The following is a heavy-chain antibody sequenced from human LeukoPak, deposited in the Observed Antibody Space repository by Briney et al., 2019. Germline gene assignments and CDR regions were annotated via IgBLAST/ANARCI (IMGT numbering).Heavy chain of an antibody. CDR1: GYTFTDYY. D-gene: IGHD3-22*01. Sequence: ASVKVSCKVSGYTFTDYYMHWVRQAPGKGLEWMGLVDPEDGETIYAEKFQGRVTITADTSTDTAYMELSSLRSEDTAVYYCATVSKYYYDSSGYYRPFDYWGQGTLVTVSS. CDR2: VDPEDGET. CDR3: ATVSKYYYDSSGYYRPFDY. J-gene: IGHJ4*02. V-gene: IGHV1-69-2*01.